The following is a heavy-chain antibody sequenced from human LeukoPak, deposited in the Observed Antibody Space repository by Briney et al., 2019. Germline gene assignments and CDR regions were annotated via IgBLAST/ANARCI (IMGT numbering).Heavy chain of an antibody. CDR3: ARPNTDAAGYYFDY. CDR1: GYTFTSYG. V-gene: IGHV1-18*01. Sequence: ASVTVSCTASGYTFTSYGVSWVRQAPGQGLEWMGWISTYGGGTNYARNLQGRVTVTTDTSTTTVYMELRSLRSDDTAVYYCARPNTDAAGYYFDYWGQGTLVTVSS. CDR2: ISTYGGGT. D-gene: IGHD6-13*01. J-gene: IGHJ4*02.